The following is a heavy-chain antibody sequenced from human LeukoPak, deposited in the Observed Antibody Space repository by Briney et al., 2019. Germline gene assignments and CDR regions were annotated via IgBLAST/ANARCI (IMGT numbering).Heavy chain of an antibody. CDR1: GFTFTSSA. CDR2: IVVGSGNT. D-gene: IGHD4-23*01. Sequence: SVKVSCKASGFTFTSSAMQWVRQARGKRLEWIGWIVVGSGNTNYAQKFQERVTITRDMSTSTAYMELSSLRSEDTAVYYCAASDYGGNWYFDLWGRGTLVTVSS. V-gene: IGHV1-58*02. J-gene: IGHJ2*01. CDR3: AASDYGGNWYFDL.